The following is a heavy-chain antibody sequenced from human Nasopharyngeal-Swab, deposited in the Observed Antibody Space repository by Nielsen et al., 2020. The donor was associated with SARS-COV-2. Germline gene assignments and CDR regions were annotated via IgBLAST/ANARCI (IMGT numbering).Heavy chain of an antibody. V-gene: IGHV3-30-3*01. CDR3: AREGNTSAGDYYYGMDV. CDR1: GFTFSTYA. J-gene: IGHJ6*02. Sequence: GESLKISCAASGFTFSTYAMHWVRQAPGKGLEWVAVISYDGINKYYADSVKGRFTISRDNSKNTLYLQMNSLRAEDTAVYYCAREGNTSAGDYYYGMDVWGQGTTVTVSS. D-gene: IGHD2-2*01. CDR2: ISYDGINK.